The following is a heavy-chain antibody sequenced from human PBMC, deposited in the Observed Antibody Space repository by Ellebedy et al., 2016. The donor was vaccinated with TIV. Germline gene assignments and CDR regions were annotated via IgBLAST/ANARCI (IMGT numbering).Heavy chain of an antibody. J-gene: IGHJ4*02. CDR2: INSDGSIT. V-gene: IGHV3-74*01. CDR3: AREVGDTDS. D-gene: IGHD1-26*01. Sequence: GESLKISCAASGFSFSSYWMHWVRQAPGKGLVWVAHINSDGSITNYADSVKGRFTISKDNAKNTLYLQMNSLRAEDTAVYYCAREVGDTDSWGQGTLVTVSS. CDR1: GFSFSSYW.